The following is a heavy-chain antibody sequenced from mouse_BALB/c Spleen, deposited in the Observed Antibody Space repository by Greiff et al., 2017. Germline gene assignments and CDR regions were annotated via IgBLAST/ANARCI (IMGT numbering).Heavy chain of an antibody. J-gene: IGHJ4*01. D-gene: IGHD2-1*01. Sequence: QVQLKESGAELVRPGTSVKVSCKASGYAFTNYLIEWVKQRPGQGLEWIGVINPGSGGTNYNEKFKGKATLTADKSSSTAYMQLSSLTSDDSAVYFCARVSVYGNYDAMDYWGQGTSVTVSS. CDR2: INPGSGGT. CDR1: GYAFTNYL. V-gene: IGHV1-54*01. CDR3: ARVSVYGNYDAMDY.